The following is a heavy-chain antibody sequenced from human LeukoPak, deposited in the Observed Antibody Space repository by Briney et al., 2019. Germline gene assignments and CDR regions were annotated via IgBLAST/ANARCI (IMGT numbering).Heavy chain of an antibody. D-gene: IGHD3-10*01. J-gene: IGHJ6*02. CDR3: AKAHADGSGSFLRPLDV. Sequence: GGSLRLSGAASGFSFSSYAMNWVRQAPGKGLEWVSVISDSGGSTYYADSVKDRFTISRDNSKNTLYLQMNSLRAEDTAMYYCAKAHADGSGSFLRPLDVWGQGTTVTVSS. CDR1: GFSFSSYA. CDR2: ISDSGGST. V-gene: IGHV3-23*01.